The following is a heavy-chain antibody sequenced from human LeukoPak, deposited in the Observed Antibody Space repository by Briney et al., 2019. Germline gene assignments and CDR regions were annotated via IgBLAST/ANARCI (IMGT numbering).Heavy chain of an antibody. D-gene: IGHD3-22*01. Sequence: GESLRLSCTASGFTFSNFWMGWVRQAPGKGLEWVANIKQDETEKFYLGSVKGRFTISRDNAKNSLYLQMNSLRVEDTAVYYCAKDQLADYYDNSGYFDCWGQGTLVTVSP. J-gene: IGHJ4*02. CDR2: IKQDETEK. CDR1: GFTFSNFW. V-gene: IGHV3-7*03. CDR3: AKDQLADYYDNSGYFDC.